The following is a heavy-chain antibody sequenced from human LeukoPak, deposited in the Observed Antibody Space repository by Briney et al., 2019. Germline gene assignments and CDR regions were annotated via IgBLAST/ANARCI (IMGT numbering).Heavy chain of an antibody. Sequence: SETLSLTCAVYGGSFSGYYWSWIRQPPGKGLEWIGEINHSGSTNYNPSLKSRVTISVDTSKNQFSLKLSSVTAADTAVYYCARSHYYGSGSYHPMPSNWGQGTLVTVSS. CDR3: ARSHYYGSGSYHPMPSN. CDR1: GGSFSGYY. D-gene: IGHD3-10*01. V-gene: IGHV4-34*01. J-gene: IGHJ4*02. CDR2: INHSGST.